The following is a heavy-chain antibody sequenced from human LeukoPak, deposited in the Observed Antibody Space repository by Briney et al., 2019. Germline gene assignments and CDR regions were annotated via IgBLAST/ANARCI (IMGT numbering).Heavy chain of an antibody. V-gene: IGHV3-7*01. D-gene: IGHD4-23*01. CDR2: IKQDGSEK. CDR1: GFTFSRYW. CDR3: ARDETTVDSDAFDI. Sequence: PGGSLRLSCAASGFTFSRYWMSWVRQAPGKGLEWVANIKQDGSEKYYVDSVKGRFTISRDNAKNSLYLQMNSLRAEDTAVYYCARDETTVDSDAFDIWGQGTMVTVSS. J-gene: IGHJ3*02.